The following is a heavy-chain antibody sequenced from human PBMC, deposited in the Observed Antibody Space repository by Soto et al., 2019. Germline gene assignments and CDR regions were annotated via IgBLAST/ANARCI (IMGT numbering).Heavy chain of an antibody. CDR2: FYYSGST. D-gene: IGHD1-26*01. J-gene: IGHJ6*02. Sequence: SETLSLTCTVSGASITSTSYHWGWIRQPPGKGLEWIGNFYYSGSTYYNPSLRSRVTISVDASKNQFSVKVSSVTATDTAVYYCARSVGDYYYVMDVWGQGTTVTVSS. V-gene: IGHV4-39*01. CDR1: GASITSTSYH. CDR3: ARSVGDYYYVMDV.